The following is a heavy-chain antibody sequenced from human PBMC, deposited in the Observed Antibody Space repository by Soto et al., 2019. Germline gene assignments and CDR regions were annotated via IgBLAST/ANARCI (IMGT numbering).Heavy chain of an antibody. J-gene: IGHJ4*02. CDR2: ISGSGGST. Sequence: EVQLLESGGGLVQPGGSLRLSCAASGFTFSSYAMSWVRQAPGKGLEWVSAISGSGGSTYYADSVKGRFTISRDNSKNTLYLQMNSLRAEDTAVYYCATSSPHSYGSGSRLFDYWGQGTLVTVSS. CDR1: GFTFSSYA. D-gene: IGHD3-10*01. CDR3: ATSSPHSYGSGSRLFDY. V-gene: IGHV3-23*01.